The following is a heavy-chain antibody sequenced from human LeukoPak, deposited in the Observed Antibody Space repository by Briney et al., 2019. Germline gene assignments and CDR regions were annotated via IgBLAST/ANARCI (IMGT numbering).Heavy chain of an antibody. CDR1: GYIFTGYH. Sequence: ASVKVSCKASGYIFTGYHMHGVRQAPAQGLEWMGWINPNSGCTNYPQKFQGRVTMPRETSSSTAYMELNRLRSDDTAVYFFARGRAYELQNAFNIWGHGTAVTVS. CDR2: INPNSGCT. CDR3: ARGRAYELQNAFNI. V-gene: IGHV1-2*02. J-gene: IGHJ3*02. D-gene: IGHD2-2*01.